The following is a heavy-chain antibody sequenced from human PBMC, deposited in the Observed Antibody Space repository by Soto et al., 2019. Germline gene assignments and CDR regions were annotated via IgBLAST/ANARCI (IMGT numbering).Heavy chain of an antibody. Sequence: GGSLRLSCAASGFTFSSYAMSWVRQAPGKGLEWVSAISGSGGSTYYADSVKGRFTISRDNSKNTLYLQMNSLRAEDTAVYYCAKVGIPVTKAGATTIAGANYYFDYWGQGTLVTVSS. CDR1: GFTFSSYA. D-gene: IGHD1-26*01. J-gene: IGHJ4*02. CDR3: AKVGIPVTKAGATTIAGANYYFDY. V-gene: IGHV3-23*01. CDR2: ISGSGGST.